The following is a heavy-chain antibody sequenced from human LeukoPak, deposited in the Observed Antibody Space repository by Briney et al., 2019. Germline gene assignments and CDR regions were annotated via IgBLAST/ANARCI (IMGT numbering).Heavy chain of an antibody. J-gene: IGHJ6*04. D-gene: IGHD1-1*01. CDR1: GYTFTSYY. V-gene: IGHV1-46*01. CDR2: INPSGGST. CDR3: ARDTSTGTTFRDYYYYGMDV. Sequence: ASVKVSCKASGYTFTSYYMHWVRQAPGQGLEWMGIINPSGGSTSYAQKFQGRVTMTRDTSTSTVYMELSSLRSEDTAVYYCARDTSTGTTFRDYYYYGMDVWGKGTTVTVPS.